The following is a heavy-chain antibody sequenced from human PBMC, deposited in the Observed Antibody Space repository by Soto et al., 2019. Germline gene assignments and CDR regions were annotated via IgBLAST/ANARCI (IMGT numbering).Heavy chain of an antibody. Sequence: CNVGGFRLRHARMFVSWILQPPWKALERLAHIFSNDEKSYSTSLKSRLTISKDTSKSQVVLTMTYMEPADTATYYCAHRLGGFTWNDGYLDYWGQGNLVNGS. D-gene: IGHD1-1*01. J-gene: IGHJ4*02. V-gene: IGHV2-26*01. CDR1: GFRLRHARMF. CDR3: AHRLGGFTWNDGYLDY. CDR2: IFSNDEK.